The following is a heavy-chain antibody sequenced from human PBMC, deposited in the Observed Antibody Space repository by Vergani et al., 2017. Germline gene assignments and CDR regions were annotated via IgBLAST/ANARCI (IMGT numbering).Heavy chain of an antibody. Sequence: QVQLQESGPGLVKPSETLSLTCTVSGGSISSYYWSWIRQPPGKGLEWIGYIYYSGSTNYNPSLKSRVTISVDTSKNQFSLKLSSVTAADTAVYYCARAYCGGDCYPWYYYYGMDVWGQGTTVTVSS. J-gene: IGHJ6*02. V-gene: IGHV4-59*08. CDR3: ARAYCGGDCYPWYYYYGMDV. CDR2: IYYSGST. D-gene: IGHD2-21*02. CDR1: GGSISSYY.